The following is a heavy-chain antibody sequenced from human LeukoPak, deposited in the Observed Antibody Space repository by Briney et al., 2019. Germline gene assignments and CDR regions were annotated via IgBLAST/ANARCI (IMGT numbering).Heavy chain of an antibody. V-gene: IGHV4-59*08. D-gene: IGHD6-19*01. Sequence: SETLSLTCTVSGGSISSYYWSWIRQPPGKGLEWIGYIYYSGRTYYNPSLKSRVTISVDTSKNQVSLKLRSVTAADTAVYYCARGDSGWYLGLGFDYWGQGTLVTVSS. CDR3: ARGDSGWYLGLGFDY. J-gene: IGHJ4*02. CDR1: GGSISSYY. CDR2: IYYSGRT.